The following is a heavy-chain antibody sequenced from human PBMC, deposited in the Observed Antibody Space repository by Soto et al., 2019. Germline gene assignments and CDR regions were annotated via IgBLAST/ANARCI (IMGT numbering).Heavy chain of an antibody. CDR1: GGTFSSYA. J-gene: IGHJ6*02. Sequence: QVQLVQSGAEVKKPGSSVKVSCKAAGGTFSSYAVSWVRQAPGQGLEWVGGIIPFLNAINYAPKFRGRVSITAAESTATVYMEVNSLRAEDTAVYYCAGQTVGALDFYYGMDVWGQGTTVTVSS. V-gene: IGHV1-69*01. CDR2: IIPFLNAI. CDR3: AGQTVGALDFYYGMDV. D-gene: IGHD4-4*01.